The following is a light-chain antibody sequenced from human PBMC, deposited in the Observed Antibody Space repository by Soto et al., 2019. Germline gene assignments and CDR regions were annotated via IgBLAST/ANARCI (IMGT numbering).Light chain of an antibody. V-gene: IGKV3-20*01. Sequence: ETVLTQSPGTLSLSPGERVTLSCSASQSVCSRCFAWYQQKPGQSPRLLIYGASTRATGIPDRFSGSGSGTDFTLTISRLEPEDFAVYYCQHYGTTPWTFGQGTKVGIK. CDR2: GAS. J-gene: IGKJ1*01. CDR3: QHYGTTPWT. CDR1: QSVCSRC.